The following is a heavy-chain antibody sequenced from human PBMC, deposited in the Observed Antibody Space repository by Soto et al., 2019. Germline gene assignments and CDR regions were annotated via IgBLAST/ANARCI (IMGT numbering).Heavy chain of an antibody. D-gene: IGHD2-15*01. V-gene: IGHV4-30-2*01. CDR2: IYHSGST. J-gene: IGHJ5*02. CDR1: GGSISSGGYS. Sequence: SETLSLTCAVSGGSISSGGYSWSWIRQPPGKGLEWIGYIYHSGSTYYNPSLKSRVTISVDRSKNQFSLKLSSVTAADTAVYYCARALYCSGGSCYSGGRWFDPWGQGTLVTVSS. CDR3: ARALYCSGGSCYSGGRWFDP.